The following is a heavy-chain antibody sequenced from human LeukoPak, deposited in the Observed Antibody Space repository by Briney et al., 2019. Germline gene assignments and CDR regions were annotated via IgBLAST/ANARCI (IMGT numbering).Heavy chain of an antibody. D-gene: IGHD3-22*01. CDR2: INPNSGGT. CDR3: AGTNYYDSSGYIGY. CDR1: GYTFTGYY. V-gene: IGHV1-2*02. J-gene: IGHJ4*02. Sequence: ASVKVSCKASGYTFTGYYMHWVRQAPGQGLEWMGWINPNSGGTNYAQKFQGRVTMTRDTSISTAYMELSRLRSDDTAVYYCAGTNYYDSSGYIGYWGQGTLVTVSS.